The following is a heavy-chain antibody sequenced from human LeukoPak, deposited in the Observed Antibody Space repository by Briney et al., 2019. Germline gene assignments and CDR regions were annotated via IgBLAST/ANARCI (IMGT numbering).Heavy chain of an antibody. CDR2: IYYSGST. CDR1: GGSISSYY. CDR3: ARVLPSPLRFLERPNSDSVPPWFDP. V-gene: IGHV4-59*01. J-gene: IGHJ5*02. Sequence: SETLSLTCTVSGGSISSYYWSWIRQPPGKGLEWIGYIYYSGSTNYNPSLKSRVTISVDTSKNQFSLKLSSVTAADTAVYYCARVLPSPLRFLERPNSDSVPPWFDPWGQGTLVTVSS. D-gene: IGHD3-3*01.